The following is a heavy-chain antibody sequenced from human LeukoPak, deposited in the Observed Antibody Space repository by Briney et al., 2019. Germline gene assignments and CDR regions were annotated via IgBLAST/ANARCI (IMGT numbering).Heavy chain of an antibody. D-gene: IGHD1-26*01. CDR3: ARALHGGSYFLDY. CDR1: GGSFSGYF. J-gene: IGHJ4*02. V-gene: IGHV4-34*01. CDR2: ISHSGST. Sequence: PSETLSLTCAVYGGSFSGYFWSYIRRPPGKGLEWLGEISHSGSTNYSPSLKSRVTISVDTSKNQFSLKLSSVTAADTAVYYCARALHGGSYFLDYWGQGTLVTVSS.